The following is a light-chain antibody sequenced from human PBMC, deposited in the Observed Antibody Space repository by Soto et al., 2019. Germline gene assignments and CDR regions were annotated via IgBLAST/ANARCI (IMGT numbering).Light chain of an antibody. CDR2: GAS. CDR3: QQYDNWPLT. V-gene: IGKV3-15*01. J-gene: IGKJ4*01. CDR1: QSVSNN. Sequence: EIVMTQSPATLSVSLGERATLSCRASQSVSNNLAWYQQKPGQAPRLLIYGASTRATGIPASFSGSGSGTEFTLTISSLQSENSVVYYCQQYDNWPLTFGGGTKVEIK.